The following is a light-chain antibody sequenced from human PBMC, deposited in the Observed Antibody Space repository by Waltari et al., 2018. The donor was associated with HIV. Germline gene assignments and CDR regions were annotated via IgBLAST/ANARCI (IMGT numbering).Light chain of an antibody. CDR3: CSHAGNFIFA. CDR2: DVN. V-gene: IGLV2-11*01. CDR1: RSSVETF. J-gene: IGLJ1*01. Sequence: QSALTQPHSVSGSPAQSLAISCTGTRSSVETFVSWYQQHPGKAPKFIIYDVNKPPAGVPDRFSGSKSGNTAFLTISGLQAEDEAEYHCCSHAGNFIFAFGSGTKVTVL.